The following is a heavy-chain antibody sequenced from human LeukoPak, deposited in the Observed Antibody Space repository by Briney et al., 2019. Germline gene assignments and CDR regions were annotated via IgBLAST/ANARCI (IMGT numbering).Heavy chain of an antibody. Sequence: SETLSLTCTVSGDSISSYYWSWIRQPAGKGLEWIGRIYTSGSTSGNTIYNPSLKSRVTMSVDTSKNQFSLKVSSMTAADTAVYYCARAAPGTGNFDCWGQGTLVTVSS. CDR2: IYTSGST. D-gene: IGHD6-13*01. CDR3: ARAAPGTGNFDC. J-gene: IGHJ4*02. V-gene: IGHV4-4*07. CDR1: GDSISSYY.